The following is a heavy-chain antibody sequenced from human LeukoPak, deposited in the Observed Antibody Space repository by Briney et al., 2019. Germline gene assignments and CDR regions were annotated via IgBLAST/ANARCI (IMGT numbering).Heavy chain of an antibody. J-gene: IGHJ4*02. CDR1: GYTLTGYY. V-gene: IGHV1-2*02. CDR3: ARSLYYDSSGYYLDVFDY. D-gene: IGHD3-22*01. Sequence: ASVKVSCKASGYTLTGYYIHWVRQAPGQGLEWMGWINPYTGDTNSAQKFQGRVTMTRDTSISTAYMELSRLTSDDSAVYYCARSLYYDSSGYYLDVFDYWGQGTLVTVSS. CDR2: INPYTGDT.